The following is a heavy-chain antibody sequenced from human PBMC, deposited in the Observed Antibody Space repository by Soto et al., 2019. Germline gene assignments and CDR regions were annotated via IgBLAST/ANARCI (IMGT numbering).Heavy chain of an antibody. Sequence: QVQLVQSGAEVKKPGASVKVSCKASGYTFTSYYMHWVRQAPGQGLEWMGIINPSGCSTSYAQKFRGRVTMTRDTTTSTVYMELSSLRSEDTAVYYCARDPDSSSWYGDAFDIWGQGTMVTVSS. CDR1: GYTFTSYY. V-gene: IGHV1-46*01. CDR2: INPSGCST. D-gene: IGHD6-13*01. J-gene: IGHJ3*02. CDR3: ARDPDSSSWYGDAFDI.